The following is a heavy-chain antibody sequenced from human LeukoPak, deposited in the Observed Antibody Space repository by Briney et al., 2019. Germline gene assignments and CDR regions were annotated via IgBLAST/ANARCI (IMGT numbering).Heavy chain of an antibody. CDR3: AKMGDFGDFVVGSSFLDY. J-gene: IGHJ4*02. V-gene: IGHV3-30*18. Sequence: GGSLILSCAASGFTFSSYGMHWVRQAPGKGLEWVAVISYDGSNKYYADSVKGRFTISRDNSKNTLSLQMNSLRAEDTAVYYCAKMGDFGDFVVGSSFLDYWGQGTLVTVSS. CDR2: ISYDGSNK. D-gene: IGHD4-17*01. CDR1: GFTFSSYG.